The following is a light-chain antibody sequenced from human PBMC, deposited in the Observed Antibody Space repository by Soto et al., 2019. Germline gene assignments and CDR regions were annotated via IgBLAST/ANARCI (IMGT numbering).Light chain of an antibody. CDR1: SRDIGAYNL. CDR2: EVT. CDR3: TSYTTKSTWV. V-gene: IGLV2-14*01. Sequence: QSALTQPASLSGSPGQSITISCSGTSRDIGAYNLVSWYQQLPGKAPKLLIYEVTNRPSGASDRFSGSKSDNTASLTISRLRAEDEADYYCTSYTTKSTWVFGGGTKVTVL. J-gene: IGLJ3*02.